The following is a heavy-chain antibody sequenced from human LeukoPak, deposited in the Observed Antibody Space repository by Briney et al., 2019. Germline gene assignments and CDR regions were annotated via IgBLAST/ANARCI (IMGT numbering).Heavy chain of an antibody. Sequence: ASVKVSCKASGYTFTGCYMHWVRQAPGQGLEWMGRINPNSGGTNYAQKFRGRVTMTRDTSISTAYMELSRLRSDDTAVYYYAAYDSSGYYYARGSLDYWGQGTLVTVSS. J-gene: IGHJ4*02. CDR3: AAYDSSGYYYARGSLDY. D-gene: IGHD3-22*01. CDR1: GYTFTGCY. V-gene: IGHV1-2*06. CDR2: INPNSGGT.